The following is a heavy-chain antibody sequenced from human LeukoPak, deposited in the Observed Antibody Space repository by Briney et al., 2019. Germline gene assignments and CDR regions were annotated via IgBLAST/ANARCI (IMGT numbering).Heavy chain of an antibody. CDR3: ARDGTGHAFDI. CDR2: IYSGGST. D-gene: IGHD1-26*01. V-gene: IGHV3-66*01. J-gene: IGHJ3*02. Sequence: HSGGSLRLSCAASTFTVSNNYMSWVRQAPGKGLEWVSVIYSGGSTYYTDSVKGRFTISRDNSKNILYLQMNSLRAEDSAVYYCARDGTGHAFDIWGQGAMVGVSS. CDR1: TFTVSNNY.